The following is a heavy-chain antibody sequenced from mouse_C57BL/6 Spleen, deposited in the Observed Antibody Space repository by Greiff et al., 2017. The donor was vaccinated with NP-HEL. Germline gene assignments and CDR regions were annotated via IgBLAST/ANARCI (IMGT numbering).Heavy chain of an antibody. CDR2: ISYDGSN. V-gene: IGHV3-6*01. Sequence: EVQLVESGPGLVKPSQSLSLTCSVTGYSITSGYYWNWLRQFPGNKLEWMGYISYDGSNNYNPSLKNRISITRDTSKNQFFLKLNSVTTEDTATYYCARRSTVYVDVWGTGTTVTVSS. CDR1: GYSITSGYY. J-gene: IGHJ1*03. D-gene: IGHD2-1*01. CDR3: ARRSTVYVDV.